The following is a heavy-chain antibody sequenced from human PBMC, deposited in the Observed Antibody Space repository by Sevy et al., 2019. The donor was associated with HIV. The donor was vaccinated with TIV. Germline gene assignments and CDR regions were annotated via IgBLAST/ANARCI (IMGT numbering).Heavy chain of an antibody. V-gene: IGHV3-7*01. Sequence: GGSLRLSCAASGFSFSTYWMTWVRQVPGRGLEWVATMHQDGTERDYVDSVKGRFTISRDNTKTSLFLQMNSLSAEDTGVYYCVREGLGGFSYSLDCWGQGTLVTVSS. D-gene: IGHD3-16*01. J-gene: IGHJ4*02. CDR3: VREGLGGFSYSLDC. CDR2: MHQDGTER. CDR1: GFSFSTYW.